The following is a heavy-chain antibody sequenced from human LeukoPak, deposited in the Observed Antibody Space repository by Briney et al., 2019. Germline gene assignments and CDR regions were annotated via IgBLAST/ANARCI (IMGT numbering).Heavy chain of an antibody. J-gene: IGHJ3*02. CDR1: GLTFSNYA. V-gene: IGHV3-23*01. Sequence: PGGSLRLSCTASGLTFSNYATTWVRQAPGKGLEWVSSITGSGRGTYYADSVKGRFSVSRDNSLNTVFLHMNSLRADDTALYYCSKDPNGDYVGAFDMWGPGTMVTVSS. CDR2: ITGSGRGT. CDR3: SKDPNGDYVGAFDM. D-gene: IGHD4-17*01.